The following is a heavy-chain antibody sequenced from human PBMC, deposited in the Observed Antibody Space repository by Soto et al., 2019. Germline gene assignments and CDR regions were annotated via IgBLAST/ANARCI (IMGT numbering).Heavy chain of an antibody. CDR3: VRDSGAKLSSS. J-gene: IGHJ4*02. D-gene: IGHD6-13*01. CDR2: IVPIYRTA. CDR1: GGTFSSYR. V-gene: IGHV1-69*13. Sequence: ASVKVSCKASGGTFSSYRINWVRQAPGQGLEWMGGIVPIYRTADSAQEFQGRVTITADESARTAYMELRSLKSRDTAVYYCVRDSGAKLSSSWGQGTLVTVSS.